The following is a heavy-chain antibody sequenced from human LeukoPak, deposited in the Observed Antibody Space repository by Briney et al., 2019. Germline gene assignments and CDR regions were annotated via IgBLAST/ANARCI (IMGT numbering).Heavy chain of an antibody. CDR3: VKDPGSKLIYCMDV. D-gene: IGHD4-11*01. J-gene: IGHJ6*02. CDR2: ISFDGSDD. Sequence: PGRTLRLSCAASGFTFSNYAIHGVRQAPGKGLEWVAVISFDGSDDYYADSVKGRFTISRDHSKNTLYLQMSSLRAEDTAVYYCVKDPGSKLIYCMDVWGQGTTVTV. V-gene: IGHV3-30*18. CDR1: GFTFSNYA.